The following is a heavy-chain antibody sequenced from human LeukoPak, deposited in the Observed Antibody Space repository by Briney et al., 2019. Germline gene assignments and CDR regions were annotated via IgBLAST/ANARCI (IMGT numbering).Heavy chain of an antibody. J-gene: IGHJ3*02. CDR3: ARILLWFGSYAFDI. D-gene: IGHD3-10*01. CDR2: IYYSGST. V-gene: IGHV4-59*01. CDR1: GDSISSYY. Sequence: SETLSLTCTVSGDSISSYYWSWFRQPPGKGLEWMGYIYYSGSTNYNPSLKSRVTISVDTSKNQFSLKLSSFTAADTTVYYCARILLWFGSYAFDIWGQGTRVTVSS.